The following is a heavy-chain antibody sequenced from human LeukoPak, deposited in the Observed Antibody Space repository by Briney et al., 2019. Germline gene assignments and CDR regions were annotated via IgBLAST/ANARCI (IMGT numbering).Heavy chain of an antibody. J-gene: IGHJ4*02. V-gene: IGHV3-53*01. D-gene: IGHD6-19*01. CDR1: GFTVSSNY. Sequence: GGSLRLSCAASGFTVSSNYMSWVRQAPGKGLEWVSVIYGGGSTYYADSVKGRFTISRDNSKNTLYLQMNSLRAEDTAVYYCARSRRQWLDFDYWGQGTLVTVSS. CDR2: IYGGGST. CDR3: ARSRRQWLDFDY.